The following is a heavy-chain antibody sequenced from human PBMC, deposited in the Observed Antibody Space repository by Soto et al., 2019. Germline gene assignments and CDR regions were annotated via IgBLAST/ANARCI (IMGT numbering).Heavy chain of an antibody. CDR3: AREKEVAAGAFDI. D-gene: IGHD6-19*01. V-gene: IGHV3-30*03. J-gene: IGHJ3*02. Sequence: PGGSLRLSCTPSGFTFRNYGLHWVRQAPGKGLEWVALISYDGSTYYADSVKGRFTISRDNSKNTLYLQMNSLRADDTAIYYCAREKEVAAGAFDIWGQGTMVTGSS. CDR2: ISYDGST. CDR1: GFTFRNYG.